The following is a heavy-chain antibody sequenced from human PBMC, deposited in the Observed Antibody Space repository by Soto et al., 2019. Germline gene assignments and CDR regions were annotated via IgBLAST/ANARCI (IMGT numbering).Heavy chain of an antibody. Sequence: EVQLVESGGGLVQPGGSLRLSCAVSGFTLTTYEMNWVRQAPGKGLEWVSYISSTSTTIYYADSVKGRFTVSRDNAKNSLYLQMNSLRVEDTAVYYCAGSRRNTNFWSDPQLGDGMDVWGRGTTVTVSS. CDR2: ISSTSTTI. D-gene: IGHD3-3*01. V-gene: IGHV3-48*03. J-gene: IGHJ6*02. CDR1: GFTLTTYE. CDR3: AGSRRNTNFWSDPQLGDGMDV.